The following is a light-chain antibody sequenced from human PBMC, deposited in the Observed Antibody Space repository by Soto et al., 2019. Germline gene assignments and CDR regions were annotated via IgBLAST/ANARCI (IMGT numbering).Light chain of an antibody. CDR2: DVT. CDR3: ISYTNRPIPYI. J-gene: IGLJ1*01. V-gene: IGLV2-14*03. CDR1: RNDVGDYDY. Sequence: QSALTQPASISGSLGQSITISCTGTRNDVGDYDYVSWYQQHPGKAPKLLIYDVTNRPSGVSTRFSGSKSGNTASLTISGLQPEDGADYYCISYTNRPIPYICGTGTKLTVL.